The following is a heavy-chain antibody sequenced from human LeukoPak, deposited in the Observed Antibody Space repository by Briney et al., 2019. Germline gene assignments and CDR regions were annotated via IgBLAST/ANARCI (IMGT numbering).Heavy chain of an antibody. CDR3: GTSWAHFHSSSWYGRYFQH. CDR2: INHSGST. Sequence: SETLSLTCAVYGGSFSGYYWSWIRQPPGKGLEWIGEINHSGSTNYNPSLKSRVTISVDTSKNQFSLKLSSVTAADTAVYYCGTSWAHFHSSSWYGRYFQHWGQGTLVTVSS. J-gene: IGHJ1*01. V-gene: IGHV4-34*01. CDR1: GGSFSGYY. D-gene: IGHD6-13*01.